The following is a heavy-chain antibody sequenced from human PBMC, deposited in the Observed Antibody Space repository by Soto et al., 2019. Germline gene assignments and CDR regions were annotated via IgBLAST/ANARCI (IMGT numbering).Heavy chain of an antibody. D-gene: IGHD2-2*02. CDR2: IYYSGST. Sequence: SETLSLTCTVSGGSISSYYWSWIRQPPGKGLEWIGYIYYSGSTNYNPSLKSRVTISVDTSKNQFSLKLSSVTAADTAVYYCARVPHTQYLPEGFDYWGQGTLVTVSS. V-gene: IGHV4-59*01. CDR1: GGSISSYY. CDR3: ARVPHTQYLPEGFDY. J-gene: IGHJ4*02.